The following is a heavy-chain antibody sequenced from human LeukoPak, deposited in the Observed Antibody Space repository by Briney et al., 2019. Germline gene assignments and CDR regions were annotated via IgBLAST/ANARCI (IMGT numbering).Heavy chain of an antibody. J-gene: IGHJ3*01. CDR2: VSGSGGST. Sequence: GGSLRLSCAASGFTIGSKYMTWVRQAPGKGLEWVSAVSGSGGSTYYADSVKGRFTISRDNSKNTLFLQMNSLRAEDTAVYYCAKDRSCSGSSCNVGSWGQGTMVTVSS. CDR3: AKDRSCSGSSCNVGS. D-gene: IGHD2-2*01. V-gene: IGHV3-23*01. CDR1: GFTIGSKY.